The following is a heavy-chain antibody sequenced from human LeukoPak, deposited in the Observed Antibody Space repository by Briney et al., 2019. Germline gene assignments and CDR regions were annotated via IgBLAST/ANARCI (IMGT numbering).Heavy chain of an antibody. V-gene: IGHV1-69*05. J-gene: IGHJ3*02. D-gene: IGHD3-10*01. CDR2: IIPIFGTA. Sequence: SVKVSCKASGGTFSSYAISWVRQAPGQGLEWMGGIIPIFGTANYAQKFQGRVTITTDESTSTAYMELSSLRSEDTAVYHCAREAFTSGGFAFDIWGQGTMVTVSS. CDR3: AREAFTSGGFAFDI. CDR1: GGTFSSYA.